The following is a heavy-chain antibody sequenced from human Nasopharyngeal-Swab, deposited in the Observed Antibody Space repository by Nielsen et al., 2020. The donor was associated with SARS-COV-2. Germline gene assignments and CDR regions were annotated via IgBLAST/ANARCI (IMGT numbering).Heavy chain of an antibody. CDR2: ISSSSSTI. Sequence: GESLKLSCAASGFTFCSYSMNWVRQAPGKGLEWVSYISSSSSTIYYADSVKGRFTISRDNAKNSLYLQMNSLRDEDTAVYYCARGETAMAKYYYYGMDVWGQGTTVTVSS. J-gene: IGHJ6*02. CDR3: ARGETAMAKYYYYGMDV. V-gene: IGHV3-48*02. D-gene: IGHD5-18*01. CDR1: GFTFCSYS.